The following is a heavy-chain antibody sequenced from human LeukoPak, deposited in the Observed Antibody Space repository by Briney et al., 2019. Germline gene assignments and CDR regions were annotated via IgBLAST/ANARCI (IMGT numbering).Heavy chain of an antibody. V-gene: IGHV4-61*02. CDR1: GGSISSGSYY. Sequence: SETLSLTCTVSGGSISSGSYYWSWIRQPAGKGLEWIGRIYTSGSTNYNPSLKSRVTISVDTSKNQFSLKLSSVTAADTAVYYCARGDGYNWSYWGQGTLVTVSS. CDR2: IYTSGST. D-gene: IGHD5-24*01. CDR3: ARGDGYNWSY. J-gene: IGHJ4*02.